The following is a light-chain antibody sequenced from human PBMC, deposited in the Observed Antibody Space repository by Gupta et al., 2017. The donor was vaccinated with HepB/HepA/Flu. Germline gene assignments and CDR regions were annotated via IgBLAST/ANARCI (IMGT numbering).Light chain of an antibody. J-gene: IGLJ1*01. V-gene: IGLV2-14*03. Sequence: QSSLTQPPSVSGSPGQSLPIPCTRGIHDIGTFYYVSWYQQRPGKPPQVMICNVNQRPSGVSVRVSGSRSGNTDCLTICVLQAEDEADDYSCSYVRGGTVLFGTGTKVTVL. CDR1: IHDIGTFYY. CDR3: CSYVRGGTVL. CDR2: NVN.